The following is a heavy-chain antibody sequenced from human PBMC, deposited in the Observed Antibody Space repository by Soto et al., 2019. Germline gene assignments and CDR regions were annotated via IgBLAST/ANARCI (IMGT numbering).Heavy chain of an antibody. CDR3: ANSVVVAARFDY. CDR1: GFTFSSYG. V-gene: IGHV3-23*01. Sequence: GGSLRLSCAASGFTFSSYGMSWVRQAPGKGLEWVSSISGSGGSTYYADSVKGRFTISRDNFKNTLYLQMNSLRADDTAIYYCANSVVVAARFDYWGQGTLVTVSS. J-gene: IGHJ4*02. D-gene: IGHD2-15*01. CDR2: ISGSGGST.